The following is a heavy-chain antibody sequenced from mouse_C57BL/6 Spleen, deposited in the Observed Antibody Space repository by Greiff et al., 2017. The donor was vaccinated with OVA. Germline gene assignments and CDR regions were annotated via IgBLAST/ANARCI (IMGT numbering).Heavy chain of an antibody. Sequence: VKVVESGAELVRPGASVKLSCKASGYTFTDYYINWVKQRPGQGLEWIARIYPGSGNTYYNEKFKGKATLTAEKSSSTAYMQLSSLTSEDSAVYFCAKNYYGSSQGYFDYWGQGTTLTVSS. CDR3: AKNYYGSSQGYFDY. J-gene: IGHJ2*01. D-gene: IGHD1-1*01. CDR1: GYTFTDYY. CDR2: IYPGSGNT. V-gene: IGHV1-76*01.